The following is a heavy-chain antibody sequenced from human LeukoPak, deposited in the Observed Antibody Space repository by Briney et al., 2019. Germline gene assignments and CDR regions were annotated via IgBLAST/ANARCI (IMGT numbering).Heavy chain of an antibody. CDR1: GFTFSSYA. D-gene: IGHD3-10*01. CDR2: ISGNGRDT. V-gene: IGHV3-23*01. J-gene: IGHJ3*02. Sequence: GGSLRLSCAASGFTFSSYAMHWVRQAPGKGLEWVSTISGNGRDTYYADSVKGRLSISRDNSKSTHYLQMNSLRVEDTAIYYCAKGGHYSFFDIWGRGTRVTVSS. CDR3: AKGGHYSFFDI.